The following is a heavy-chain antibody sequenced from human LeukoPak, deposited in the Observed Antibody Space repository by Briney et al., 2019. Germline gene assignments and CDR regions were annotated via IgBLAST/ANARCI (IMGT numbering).Heavy chain of an antibody. Sequence: GGALRPSCATSGFTFSSAAMTWGRQAPGKGLGWVSPMTGSDDATYYADSVKGRFTISRDFSRNTVGLQMNSLRTEDTAIYYCAKGPQLYSGYHPDYWGQGTLVTVSS. CDR1: GFTFSSAA. CDR3: AKGPQLYSGYHPDY. J-gene: IGHJ4*02. D-gene: IGHD5-12*01. CDR2: MTGSDDAT. V-gene: IGHV3-23*01.